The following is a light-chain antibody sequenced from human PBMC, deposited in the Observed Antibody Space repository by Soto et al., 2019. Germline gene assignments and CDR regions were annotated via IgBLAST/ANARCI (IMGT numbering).Light chain of an antibody. CDR2: AAS. Sequence: DIQMTQSPSSLSASIGDRVTITCRASQGISNYLAWYQQKPGKVPKLLIYAASSRATGIPDRFSGSGSGTDFTLTISRLEPEDFAMYYCQRYDSFRTFGQGTKVDI. V-gene: IGKV1-NL1*01. CDR1: QGISNY. CDR3: QRYDSFRT. J-gene: IGKJ1*01.